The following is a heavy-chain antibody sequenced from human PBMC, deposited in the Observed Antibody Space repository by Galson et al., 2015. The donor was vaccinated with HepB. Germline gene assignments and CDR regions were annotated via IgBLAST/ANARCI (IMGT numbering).Heavy chain of an antibody. CDR1: GFTFDDYG. CDR2: INWRGGST. V-gene: IGHV3-20*04. Sequence: SLRLSCAASGFTFDDYGMSWVRQGPGKGLDWVSGINWRGGSTDYADSVKGRFTISRDNAKNFLYLQMNTLRVEDTALYYCARVTVAGDYYYGMDVWGQGTTVTVSS. J-gene: IGHJ6*02. CDR3: ARVTVAGDYYYGMDV. D-gene: IGHD6-19*01.